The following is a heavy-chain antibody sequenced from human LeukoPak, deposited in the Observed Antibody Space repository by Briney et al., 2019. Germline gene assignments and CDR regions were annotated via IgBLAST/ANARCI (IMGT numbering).Heavy chain of an antibody. Sequence: GASVKVSCKASGYTFTSYGISWVRQAPGQGLEWMGWISAYNGNTNYAQKLQGRVTMTTDTSTSTAYMELRSLRSDDTAVYYCARITHQLPPTGYYYYMDVWGKGTTVTVSS. CDR2: ISAYNGNT. D-gene: IGHD2-2*01. CDR3: ARITHQLPPTGYYYYMDV. CDR1: GYTFTSYG. J-gene: IGHJ6*03. V-gene: IGHV1-18*01.